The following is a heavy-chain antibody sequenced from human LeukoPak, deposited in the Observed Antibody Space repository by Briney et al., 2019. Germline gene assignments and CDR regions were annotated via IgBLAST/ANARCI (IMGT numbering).Heavy chain of an antibody. Sequence: PGGSLRLSCAASGFTFSSYAMSWVRQAPGKGLEWGSTISNTADNTYYADSVKGRFTISRDNSANTISLQMHSLRAEDTALYYCAKHSGSYFIFDFDSWGQGTQVTVSS. CDR1: GFTFSSYA. D-gene: IGHD1-26*01. CDR3: AKHSGSYFIFDFDS. V-gene: IGHV3-23*01. CDR2: ISNTADNT. J-gene: IGHJ4*02.